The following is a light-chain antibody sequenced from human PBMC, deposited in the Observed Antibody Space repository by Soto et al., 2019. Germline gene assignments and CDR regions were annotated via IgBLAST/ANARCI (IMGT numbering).Light chain of an antibody. Sequence: DIQMTQSPSTLSASVGDRVTITCRASQSISSWLAWYQQKPGKAPKLLIYDASSLESGVPSRFSGSGSGTEFTLTISSLQTDDFATYDCQPYNSYSPWTFGQGTKVEIK. CDR2: DAS. CDR1: QSISSW. CDR3: QPYNSYSPWT. V-gene: IGKV1-5*01. J-gene: IGKJ1*01.